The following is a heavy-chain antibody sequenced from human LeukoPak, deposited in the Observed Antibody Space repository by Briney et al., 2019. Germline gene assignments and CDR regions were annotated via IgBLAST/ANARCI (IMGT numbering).Heavy chain of an antibody. CDR1: GFTFSSYS. D-gene: IGHD4-11*01. Sequence: GGSLRLSCAASGFTFSSYSMNWVRQAPGKGLEWVSDISSSSSTIYYADSVKGRFTISRDNSKNTLYLQMNSLRAEDTAVYYCAKMYGTGTVTPGYWGQGTLVTVSS. CDR2: ISSSSSTI. J-gene: IGHJ4*02. V-gene: IGHV3-48*01. CDR3: AKMYGTGTVTPGY.